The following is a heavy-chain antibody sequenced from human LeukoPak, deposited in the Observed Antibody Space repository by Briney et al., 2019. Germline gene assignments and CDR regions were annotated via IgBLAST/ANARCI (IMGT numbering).Heavy chain of an antibody. D-gene: IGHD5-18*01. J-gene: IGHJ3*02. CDR1: GFTFSSYG. V-gene: IGHV3-30*18. CDR2: ISYDGSNK. CDR3: AKERAAMGTDAFDI. Sequence: GGSLRLSCAASGFTFSSYGMHWVHQAPGKGLEWVAVISYDGSNKYYADSVKGRFTISRDNSKNTLYLQMNSLRAEDTAVYYCAKERAAMGTDAFDIWGQGTMVTVSS.